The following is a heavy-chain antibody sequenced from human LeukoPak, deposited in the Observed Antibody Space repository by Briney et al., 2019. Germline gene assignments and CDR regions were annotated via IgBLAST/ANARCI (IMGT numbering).Heavy chain of an antibody. V-gene: IGHV3-66*01. CDR2: IYSGGTT. D-gene: IGHD2-21*02. J-gene: IGHJ3*02. CDR1: GFTVSSNY. Sequence: GGSLRLSCAASGFTVSSNYMSWVRQAPGKGLEWVSVIYSGGTTYYADSVKGRFTISRDNSKNTLYLQMNSLRAEDTAVYYCARALYCGGDCYGTAFDIWGQGTMVTVSS. CDR3: ARALYCGGDCYGTAFDI.